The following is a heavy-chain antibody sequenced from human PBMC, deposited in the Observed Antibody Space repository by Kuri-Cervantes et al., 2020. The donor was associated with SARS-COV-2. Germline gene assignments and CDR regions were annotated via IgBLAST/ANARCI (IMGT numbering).Heavy chain of an antibody. CDR3: ARALFDYYGSGSTPFDY. CDR1: GGSISSGGYY. D-gene: IGHD3-10*01. J-gene: IGHJ4*02. Sequence: SCTVSGGSISSGGYYWSWIRQHPGKGLEWIGYIYYSGSTYYNPSLKSRVTISVDTSKNQFSLKLSSVTAADTAVYYCARALFDYYGSGSTPFDYWGQGTLVTVSS. CDR2: IYYSGST. V-gene: IGHV4-31*02.